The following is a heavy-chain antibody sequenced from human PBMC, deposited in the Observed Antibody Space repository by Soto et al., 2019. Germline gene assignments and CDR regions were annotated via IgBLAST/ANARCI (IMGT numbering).Heavy chain of an antibody. CDR1: GFSLTTSGVG. J-gene: IGHJ4*02. CDR2: IYWDEDK. V-gene: IGHV2-5*02. CDR3: AHRVLRTVFGLVTTTASYFDF. D-gene: IGHD3-3*01. Sequence: QITLNESGPTQVKPRQTLTLTCTFSGFSLTTSGVGVGWIRQSPGKAPEWLALIYWDEDKRYSPSLKSRLTITKDTSKNQVVLTMADLDPADTATYYCAHRVLRTVFGLVTTTASYFDFWGQGTPVAVSS.